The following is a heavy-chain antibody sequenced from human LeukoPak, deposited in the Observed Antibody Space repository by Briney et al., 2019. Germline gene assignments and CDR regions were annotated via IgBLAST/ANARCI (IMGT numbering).Heavy chain of an antibody. CDR2: IIPIFGTA. J-gene: IGHJ5*02. Sequence: SVKVSCKASGGTFSSYAISWVRQAPGQGLEWMGGIIPIFGTANYAQKFQGRVTITADDSTSTAYMELSSLRSEDTAVYYCARDFVVVPAAIVNWFDPWGQGTLVTVSS. CDR3: ARDFVVVPAAIVNWFDP. D-gene: IGHD2-2*01. CDR1: GGTFSSYA. V-gene: IGHV1-69*13.